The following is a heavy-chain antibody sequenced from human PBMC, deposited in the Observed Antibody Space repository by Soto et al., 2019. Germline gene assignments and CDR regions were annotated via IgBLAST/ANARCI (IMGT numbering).Heavy chain of an antibody. J-gene: IGHJ4*02. Sequence: EVQLLESGGGLVEPGGSLRLSCEASGFTFSSYAMSWVRQAPGKGLEWVSTITGNGRNTFYPDSVKGRLTISRDNSKNTVYLQVHSLRGDDTAAYYCAKDPGYCSSTSCPWYFDFWGQGTLVTVSS. D-gene: IGHD2-2*01. V-gene: IGHV3-23*01. CDR1: GFTFSSYA. CDR2: ITGNGRNT. CDR3: AKDPGYCSSTSCPWYFDF.